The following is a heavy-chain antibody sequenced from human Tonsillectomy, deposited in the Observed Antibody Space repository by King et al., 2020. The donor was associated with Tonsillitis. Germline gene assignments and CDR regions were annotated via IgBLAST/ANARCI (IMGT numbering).Heavy chain of an antibody. CDR1: GYTFSAYY. J-gene: IGHJ4*02. V-gene: IGHV1-2*02. CDR3: ARVITRGLVGAEGY. CDR2: INPDSGGT. D-gene: IGHD1-26*01. Sequence: QLVQSGAEVKKPGASVKVSCKASGYTFSAYYIHWVRQAPGKGLEWMGWINPDSGGTDYAQKFEGRVTVTRDTSISTAYMELRRLTSDDTAVYYCARVITRGLVGAEGYWGQGALVTVSS.